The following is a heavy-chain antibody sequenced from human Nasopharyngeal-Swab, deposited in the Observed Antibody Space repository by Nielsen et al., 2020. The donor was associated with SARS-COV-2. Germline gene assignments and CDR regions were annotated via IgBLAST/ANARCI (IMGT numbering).Heavy chain of an antibody. CDR2: FDPEDGET. CDR3: AASQWGEYFDY. D-gene: IGHD3-16*01. Sequence: ASVKVSCKVSESTLTEISMHWVRQAHGRGLEWMGGFDPEDGETIYAQKFQGRVTMTEDTSIDTAYMELRSLRSEDTAVYYCAASQWGEYFDYWGQGTLVSVSS. V-gene: IGHV1-24*01. CDR1: ESTLTEIS. J-gene: IGHJ4*02.